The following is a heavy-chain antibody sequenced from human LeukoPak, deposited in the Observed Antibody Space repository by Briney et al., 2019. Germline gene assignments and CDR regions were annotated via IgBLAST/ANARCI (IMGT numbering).Heavy chain of an antibody. V-gene: IGHV3-21*01. CDR1: GFTFSIYA. CDR3: AKEGRSGSYEEAFDI. Sequence: GGSLRLSCAASGFTFSIYAMNWVRQAPGKGLEWVSSISSSGSYIYHAESVKGRFTISRDNAKNSLYLQMNSLRVEDTAVYYCAKEGRSGSYEEAFDIWGQGTMVTVSS. CDR2: ISSSGSYI. J-gene: IGHJ3*02. D-gene: IGHD1-26*01.